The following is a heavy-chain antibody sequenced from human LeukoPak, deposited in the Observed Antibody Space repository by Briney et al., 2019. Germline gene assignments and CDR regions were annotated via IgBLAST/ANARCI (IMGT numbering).Heavy chain of an antibody. CDR3: ARSPSPYSSGRYFDY. Sequence: SQTLSLTCAISGDSVSINSAAWNWIRQSPSRGLEWLVRTYQRSKWYNDYAVSVKSRITINPDISKNQFSLQLNSMTPEDTAVYYCARSPSPYSSGRYFDYWGQGTLVTVSS. D-gene: IGHD6-19*01. V-gene: IGHV6-1*01. CDR2: TYQRSKWYN. J-gene: IGHJ4*02. CDR1: GDSVSINSAA.